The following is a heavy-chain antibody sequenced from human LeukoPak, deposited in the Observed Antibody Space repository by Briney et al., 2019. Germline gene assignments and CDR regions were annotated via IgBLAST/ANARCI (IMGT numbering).Heavy chain of an antibody. CDR1: AFILRKAW. CDR2: MKRKTDGGTT. V-gene: IGHV3-15*01. Sequence: GGSLRLSCAAWAFILRKAWMRGVGRAQGKGGEGVGGMKRKTDGGTTDYAAPVKGRFTISRDDSKNTLYLQMNSLKTEDTAVYYCTTHREETAAGLFDYWGQGTLVTVSS. CDR3: TTHREETAAGLFDY. D-gene: IGHD6-13*01. J-gene: IGHJ4*02.